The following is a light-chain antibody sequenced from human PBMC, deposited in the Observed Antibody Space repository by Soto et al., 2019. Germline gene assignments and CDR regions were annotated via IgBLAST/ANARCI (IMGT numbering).Light chain of an antibody. CDR1: SSDVGGYNY. Sequence: QSALTQPASVSGSPGQSITISCTGTSSDVGGYNYVSWYQQHPGKAPKLMIYDVSNRPSGVSNRFSGSKSGNTASLTISGLQAEEEADYYCSSYKSSNTVFGGGTKLTVL. CDR3: SSYKSSNTV. V-gene: IGLV2-14*01. CDR2: DVS. J-gene: IGLJ2*01.